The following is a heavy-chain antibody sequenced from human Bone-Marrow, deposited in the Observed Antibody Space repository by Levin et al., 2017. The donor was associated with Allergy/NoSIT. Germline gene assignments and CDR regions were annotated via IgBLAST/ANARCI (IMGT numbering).Heavy chain of an antibody. CDR3: GREWTQKVAS. CDR1: GFTYNSYW. CDR2: INQDGSVK. D-gene: IGHD2-15*01. Sequence: TGGSLRLSCAGSGFTYNSYWMTWVRQVPGKGLEWVANINQDGSVKNYVESVKGRFTISRDNSQKSLSLQMNSLREDDTAVYYCGREWTQKVASWGQGTLVTVSS. J-gene: IGHJ5*02. V-gene: IGHV3-7*04.